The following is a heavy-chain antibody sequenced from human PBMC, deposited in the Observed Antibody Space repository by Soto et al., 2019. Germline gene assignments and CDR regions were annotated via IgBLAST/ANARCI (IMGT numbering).Heavy chain of an antibody. CDR3: ARDLPGNRDSRGSYSAGLDI. D-gene: IGHD3-22*01. J-gene: IGHJ3*02. CDR1: GFTFSNYG. CDR2: IWYDGSNA. V-gene: IGHV3-33*08. Sequence: QVQLVESGGGVVQPGMSLRLSCTASGFTFSNYGMHWVRQAPGKGLEWVTIIWYDGSNAYYADSVKGRFTISRDNSKNTMYLQMNSLRVEDTAMYYCARDLPGNRDSRGSYSAGLDIWGQGTMVTVSS.